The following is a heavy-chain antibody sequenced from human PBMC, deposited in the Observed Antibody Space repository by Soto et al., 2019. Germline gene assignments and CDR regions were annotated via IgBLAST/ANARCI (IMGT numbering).Heavy chain of an antibody. J-gene: IGHJ4*02. CDR2: MNPNSGNT. Sequence: ASVKVSCKASGYNLNTFDIYWVRQATGHGLEWMGWMNPNSGNTGYAQELRGRVTMTRNTSNTTAYMELTSLTSDDTGVYYCVVGNFRYWGQGTLVPASS. V-gene: IGHV1-8*02. CDR1: GYNLNTFD. CDR3: VVGNFRY.